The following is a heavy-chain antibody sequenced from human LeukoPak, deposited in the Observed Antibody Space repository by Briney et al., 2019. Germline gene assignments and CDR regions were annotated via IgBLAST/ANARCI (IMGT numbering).Heavy chain of an antibody. CDR3: AIILVYGSGGEAFDY. D-gene: IGHD3-10*01. J-gene: IGHJ4*02. Sequence: PGGSLRLSCAASGFTFSSYWMSWVRQAPGKGLEWVANIKQDGSEKYYVDSVKGRFTISRDNAKNSLYLKMNSLRAEDTAVYYCAIILVYGSGGEAFDYWGQGTLVTVSS. V-gene: IGHV3-7*01. CDR1: GFTFSSYW. CDR2: IKQDGSEK.